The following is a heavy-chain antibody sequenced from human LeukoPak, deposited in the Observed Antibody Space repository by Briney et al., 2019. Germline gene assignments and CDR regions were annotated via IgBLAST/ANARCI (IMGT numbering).Heavy chain of an antibody. J-gene: IGHJ4*02. Sequence: GGSLRLSCAASGFSFSNFWMHWVRQAPGKGLVCVSHISSDGSTTTYADSVKGRFTISRDNAENTLFLQMNSLRAEDTAVYYCASNADYWGQGTLVTVSS. V-gene: IGHV3-74*01. CDR2: ISSDGSTT. CDR1: GFSFSNFW. CDR3: ASNADY.